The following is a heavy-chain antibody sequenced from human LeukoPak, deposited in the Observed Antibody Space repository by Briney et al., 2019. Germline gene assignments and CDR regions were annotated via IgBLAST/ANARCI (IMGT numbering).Heavy chain of an antibody. J-gene: IGHJ4*02. CDR2: INPNSGGT. Sequence: ASVKVSCKASGYTFTGYYMHWVRQAPGQGLEWMGWINPNSGGTNYAQKFQGRVTMTRDTSISTAYMELSRLRSDDTAVYYCARGYYDSSGYYYNDYWGQGTLVTVSS. D-gene: IGHD3-22*01. V-gene: IGHV1-2*02. CDR3: ARGYYDSSGYYYNDY. CDR1: GYTFTGYY.